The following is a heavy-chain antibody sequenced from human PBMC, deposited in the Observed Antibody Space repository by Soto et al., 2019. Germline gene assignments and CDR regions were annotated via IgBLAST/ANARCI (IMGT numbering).Heavy chain of an antibody. CDR3: ASPYSSSWYGDYYGMDV. Sequence: PGESLKISCKGSGYSFTSYWIGWVRQMPGKGLEWMGIIYPGDSDTRYSPSFQGQVTISADKSISTAYLQWSSLKASDTAMYYCASPYSSSWYGDYYGMDVWGQGTTVTVS. CDR1: GYSFTSYW. D-gene: IGHD6-13*01. V-gene: IGHV5-51*01. J-gene: IGHJ6*02. CDR2: IYPGDSDT.